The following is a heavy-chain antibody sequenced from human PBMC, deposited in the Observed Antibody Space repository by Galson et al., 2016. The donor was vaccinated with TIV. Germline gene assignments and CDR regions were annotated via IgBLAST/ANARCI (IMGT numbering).Heavy chain of an antibody. CDR3: ARGPRLRTSLFEDITKTFAY. D-gene: IGHD3-3*01. J-gene: IGHJ4*02. Sequence: LSLTCAVYGGSFSGYFWSWIRQSPGGGLEWIGEINHSGTTRYSPSLKSRVTISLDMAKNQLSLKVTSVTAADTAVYYCARGPRLRTSLFEDITKTFAYWGQGARVTVSS. CDR2: INHSGTT. CDR1: GGSFSGYF. V-gene: IGHV4-34*01.